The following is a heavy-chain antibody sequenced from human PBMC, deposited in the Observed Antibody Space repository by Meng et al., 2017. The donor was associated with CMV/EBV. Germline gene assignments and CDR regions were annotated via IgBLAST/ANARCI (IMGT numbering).Heavy chain of an antibody. CDR3: AKDGGIAARRPLDP. V-gene: IGHV3-23*01. Sequence: ASGFTFSSYARSWVRQAPGKGLGWVSAISGSGGSTYYAESVKGRFTISRDNSKNTLYLQMNSLRAEDTAVYYCAKDGGIAARRPLDPWGQGTLVTVSS. D-gene: IGHD6-6*01. CDR1: GFTFSSYA. CDR2: ISGSGGST. J-gene: IGHJ5*02.